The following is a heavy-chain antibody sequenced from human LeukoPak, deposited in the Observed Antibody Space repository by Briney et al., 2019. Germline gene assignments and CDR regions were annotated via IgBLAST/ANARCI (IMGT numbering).Heavy chain of an antibody. D-gene: IGHD4-17*01. CDR3: ARGSTGGDYVGYYGMDV. Sequence: GGSLRLSCAASGFTFSSYSMNWVRQAPGKGLEWVSYISSSGRTIYYADSVKGRFTISRDNAKNSLYLQMNSLRAEDTAVYYCARGSTGGDYVGYYGMDVWGQGTTVTVSS. CDR1: GFTFSSYS. CDR2: ISSSGRTI. J-gene: IGHJ6*02. V-gene: IGHV3-48*04.